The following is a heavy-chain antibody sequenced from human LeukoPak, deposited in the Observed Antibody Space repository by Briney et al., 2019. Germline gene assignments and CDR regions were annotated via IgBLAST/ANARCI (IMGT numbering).Heavy chain of an antibody. Sequence: ASVKVSCKASEYTFTGYYMHWVRQAPGQGLEWMGWINPNSGGTNYAQKFQGRVTMTRDTSISTAYMELSRLRSDGTAVYYCARDDYDSSGYYRAQSYYYYMDVWGKGTTVTVSS. CDR1: EYTFTGYY. D-gene: IGHD3-22*01. CDR3: ARDDYDSSGYYRAQSYYYYMDV. J-gene: IGHJ6*03. V-gene: IGHV1-2*02. CDR2: INPNSGGT.